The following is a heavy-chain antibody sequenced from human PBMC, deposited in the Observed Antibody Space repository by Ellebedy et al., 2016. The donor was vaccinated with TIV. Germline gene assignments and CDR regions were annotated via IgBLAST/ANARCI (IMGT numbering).Heavy chain of an antibody. J-gene: IGHJ3*02. Sequence: GESLKISXAASGFTFSSYAMSWVRQAPGKGLEWVSAISGSGGSTYYADSVKGRFTISRDNSKNTVYLQMNSLRAEDTALYYCAKSSGWYAFDIWGQGTMVTVSS. CDR1: GFTFSSYA. V-gene: IGHV3-23*01. CDR3: AKSSGWYAFDI. D-gene: IGHD6-19*01. CDR2: ISGSGGST.